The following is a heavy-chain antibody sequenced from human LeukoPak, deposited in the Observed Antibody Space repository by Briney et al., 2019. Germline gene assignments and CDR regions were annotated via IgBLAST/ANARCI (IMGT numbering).Heavy chain of an antibody. V-gene: IGHV4-59*01. J-gene: IGHJ4*02. CDR3: ARGPNRYYFDY. Sequence: SETLSLTCTVSGGSISSYYWSWIRQPPGKGLEWTGYIYYSGRTNYNPSLKSRVTISVDTSKNQFSLKLSSVTAADTAVYYCARGPNRYYFDYWGQGTLVTVSS. CDR1: GGSISSYY. CDR2: IYYSGRT. D-gene: IGHD2/OR15-2a*01.